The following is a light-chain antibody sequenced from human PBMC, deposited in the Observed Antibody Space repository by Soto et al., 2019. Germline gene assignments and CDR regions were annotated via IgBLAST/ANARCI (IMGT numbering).Light chain of an antibody. CDR1: QSISSY. CDR3: QQYGGSTRT. V-gene: IGKV1-39*01. Sequence: DIQMTQSPSSLSASVGDRVTITCRASQSISSYLSWYQQKPGKAPKLLINVASTLQSGVPSRFSGSGSGTDFTLSISRLEPEDFAVYYCQQYGGSTRTFGQGTKVEIK. CDR2: VAS. J-gene: IGKJ1*01.